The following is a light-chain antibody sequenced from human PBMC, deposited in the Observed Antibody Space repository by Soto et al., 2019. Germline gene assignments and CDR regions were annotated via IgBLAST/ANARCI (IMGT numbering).Light chain of an antibody. Sequence: DIQMTQSPSTLSASVGDRVTITCRASQSISSWLAWYQQKPGKAPKLLIYDASSLESGVPSRFSGSGSGTEFPLPISSLQPDGFATYYCQQYNSYSLFGQGTKLEIK. CDR3: QQYNSYSL. CDR2: DAS. CDR1: QSISSW. V-gene: IGKV1-5*01. J-gene: IGKJ2*01.